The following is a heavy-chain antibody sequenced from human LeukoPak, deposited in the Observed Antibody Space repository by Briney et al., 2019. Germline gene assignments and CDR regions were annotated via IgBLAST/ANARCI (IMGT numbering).Heavy chain of an antibody. J-gene: IGHJ6*03. D-gene: IGHD6-13*01. CDR3: ARHLRAAAGVYYYYYYYMDV. Sequence: SETLSLTCAVYGGSFSGYYWSWIRQPPGKGLEWIGEINHSGSTNYNPSLKSRVTISVDTSKNQFSLKLSSVTAADTAVYYCARHLRAAAGVYYYYYYYMDVWGKGTTVTVSS. V-gene: IGHV4-34*01. CDR1: GGSFSGYY. CDR2: INHSGST.